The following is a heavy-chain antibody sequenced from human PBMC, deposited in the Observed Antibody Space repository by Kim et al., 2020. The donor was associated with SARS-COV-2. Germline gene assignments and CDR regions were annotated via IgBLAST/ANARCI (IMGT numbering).Heavy chain of an antibody. CDR3: ANRQLDQDAFDI. J-gene: IGHJ3*02. CDR1: GFTFSDYY. Sequence: GGSLRLSCAASGFTFSDYYMSWIRQAPGKGLEWVSYISSSGSTIYYADSVKGRFTISRDNAKNSLYLQMNSLRAEDTAVYYCANRQLDQDAFDIWGQGTMVTVSS. V-gene: IGHV3-11*04. CDR2: ISSSGSTI. D-gene: IGHD6-13*01.